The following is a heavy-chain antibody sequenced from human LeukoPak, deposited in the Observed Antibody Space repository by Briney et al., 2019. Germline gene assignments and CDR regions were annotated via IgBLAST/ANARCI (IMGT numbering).Heavy chain of an antibody. CDR3: ASGTYGTLFF. Sequence: PSETLSLTCTVSGGSISGYYWTWIRQPPGKGLEWIGDISYSGSTNYNPSLQSRVTMSVDSSKNQFSLQLSTVTAADTATYYCASGTYGTLFFWGQGTLVPVSS. CDR1: GGSISGYY. D-gene: IGHD1-14*01. V-gene: IGHV4-59*01. CDR2: ISYSGST. J-gene: IGHJ4*02.